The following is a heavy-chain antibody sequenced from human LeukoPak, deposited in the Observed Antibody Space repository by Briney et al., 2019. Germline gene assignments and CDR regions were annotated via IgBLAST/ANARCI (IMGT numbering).Heavy chain of an antibody. Sequence: GGSLRLSCAASGFTFSSYSMNWVRQAPGKGLEWVSSISSSSSYIYYTDSLKGRFTISRDNAKNSLYLQMNSLRAEDTAVYYCARDWYDNSDAFDIWGQGTMVTVSS. J-gene: IGHJ3*02. V-gene: IGHV3-21*01. D-gene: IGHD3-22*01. CDR3: ARDWYDNSDAFDI. CDR2: ISSSSSYI. CDR1: GFTFSSYS.